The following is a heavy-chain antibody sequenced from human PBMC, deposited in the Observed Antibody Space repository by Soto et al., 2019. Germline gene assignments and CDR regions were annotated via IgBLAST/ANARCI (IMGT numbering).Heavy chain of an antibody. CDR2: IYPGDSDT. CDR3: QRRGTGTTRGMDV. V-gene: IGHV5-51*01. Sequence: PXESLKVSWQCSGNSFTSYWIGLVLQMPGKGLEWMGIIYPGDSDTRYSPSFQGQVTISADKSISTAYLQWSSLKASDTAMYYCQRRGTGTTRGMDVWGQRTTVTVSS. J-gene: IGHJ6*02. CDR1: GNSFTSYW. D-gene: IGHD1-7*01.